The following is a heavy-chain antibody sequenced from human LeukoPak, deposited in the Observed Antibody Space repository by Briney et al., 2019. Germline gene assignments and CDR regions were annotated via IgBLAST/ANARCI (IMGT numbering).Heavy chain of an antibody. V-gene: IGHV3-7*01. CDR2: IKQDGSDK. J-gene: IGHJ4*02. CDR1: GFTFSTYW. Sequence: PGGSLRLSCAASGFTFSTYWMSWVRQAPGKGLEWVANIKQDGSDKYYVDAVKGRFTISRDNAKNSLYLQMNSLRAADTAVYYCAREARRESSGWFVEFWGQGTLVTVSS. D-gene: IGHD6-19*01. CDR3: AREARRESSGWFVEF.